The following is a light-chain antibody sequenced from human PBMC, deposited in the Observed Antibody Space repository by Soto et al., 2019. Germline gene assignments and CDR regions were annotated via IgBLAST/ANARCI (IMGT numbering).Light chain of an antibody. CDR1: QSVLYGPNNKNS. CDR3: QYLGT. J-gene: IGKJ3*01. CDR2: WAS. Sequence: DIVLTQSPDSLAVSLGERATINCKSSQSVLYGPNNKNSLAWYQQKPGQPPKLLIYWASTRESGVPDRFSGSGSWTDVTLTNSSLQAEDVAVYYCQYLGTLGAGTNVNV. V-gene: IGKV4-1*01.